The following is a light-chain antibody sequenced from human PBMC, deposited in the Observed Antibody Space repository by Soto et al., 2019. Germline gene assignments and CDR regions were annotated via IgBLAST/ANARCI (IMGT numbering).Light chain of an antibody. Sequence: DIQMTQSPSTLSASVGDRVTITCRASQSISSWLAWYQQKSGKAPKLLIYDASSFESGVTSRCSGSGSGTEFTLTISSLQPDDFATYYCQQYNSYSTFGQGTKVDI. J-gene: IGKJ1*01. CDR1: QSISSW. CDR3: QQYNSYST. CDR2: DAS. V-gene: IGKV1-5*01.